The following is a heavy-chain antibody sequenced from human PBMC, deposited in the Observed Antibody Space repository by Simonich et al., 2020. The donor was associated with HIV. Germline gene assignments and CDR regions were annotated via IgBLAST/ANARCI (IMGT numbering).Heavy chain of an antibody. CDR3: ARLGTAPDYYYGMDV. Sequence: VQLVQSGAEVKKPGATVKISCKVSGYTFTSYAMHWVRQAPGQRLEWMGWINAGNGNTKYSQKFQDRVTITKDTSASTLDMELSSLRSEDTAVYYCARLGTAPDYYYGMDVWGQGTTVTVSS. V-gene: IGHV1-3*01. CDR2: INAGNGNT. J-gene: IGHJ6*02. CDR1: GYTFTSYA. D-gene: IGHD1-1*01.